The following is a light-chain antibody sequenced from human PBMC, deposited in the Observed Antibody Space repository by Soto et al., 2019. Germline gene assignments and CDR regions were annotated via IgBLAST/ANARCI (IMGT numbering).Light chain of an antibody. CDR3: HVWDSSSDHYV. J-gene: IGLJ1*01. V-gene: IGLV3-21*02. Sequence: SYELTQPPPVSVAPGQTARINCGGNNIGGKSVHWYQQKPGQAPVLVVYDDSDRPSGIPDRFSGSNSGDTATLTNRRVEAGDEADYYCHVWDSSSDHYVFGTGSKVTVL. CDR1: NIGGKS. CDR2: DDS.